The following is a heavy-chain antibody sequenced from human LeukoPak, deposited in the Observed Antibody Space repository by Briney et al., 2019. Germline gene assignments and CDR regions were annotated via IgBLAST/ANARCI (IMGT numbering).Heavy chain of an antibody. Sequence: ASVKVSCKASGYTFIHYHMHWVRQAPGKEPECMGRVDPEDGKTIYAERFRDRVTITADRSTDTVYLEVTSLRSDDTAVYFCATVAMLSTSFDHWGQGTLVTVSS. D-gene: IGHD2-8*01. CDR1: GYTFIHYH. V-gene: IGHV1-69-2*01. CDR3: ATVAMLSTSFDH. CDR2: VDPEDGKT. J-gene: IGHJ4*02.